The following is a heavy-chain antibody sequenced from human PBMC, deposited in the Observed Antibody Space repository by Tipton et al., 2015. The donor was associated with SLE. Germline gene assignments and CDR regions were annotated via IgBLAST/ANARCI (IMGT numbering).Heavy chain of an antibody. CDR1: GFIFSSYS. J-gene: IGHJ3*02. D-gene: IGHD6-13*01. Sequence: GSLRLSCAASGFIFSSYSMYWVRQAPRKGLEWVSSISGSSSYIYYADSLKGRFTISRDNAGNSLYLQMNSLRAEDTAVYYCARGAYSSGWFDAFDIWGQGTVVTVSS. V-gene: IGHV3-21*03. CDR3: ARGAYSSGWFDAFDI. CDR2: ISGSSSYI.